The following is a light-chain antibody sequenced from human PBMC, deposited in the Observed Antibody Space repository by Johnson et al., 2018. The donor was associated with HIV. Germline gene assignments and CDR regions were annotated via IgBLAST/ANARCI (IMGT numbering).Light chain of an antibody. CDR2: DND. CDR1: SSDMGNYA. Sequence: QSVLTQPPSVSAAPGQKVTISCSGSSSDMGNYAVSWYQQLPGTAPKLLIYDNDKRPSGIPDRFSGSKSGTSATLGITGLQTGDEADYYCGTWDSSLSAFSFGTGTKVPV. J-gene: IGLJ1*01. CDR3: GTWDSSLSAFS. V-gene: IGLV1-51*01.